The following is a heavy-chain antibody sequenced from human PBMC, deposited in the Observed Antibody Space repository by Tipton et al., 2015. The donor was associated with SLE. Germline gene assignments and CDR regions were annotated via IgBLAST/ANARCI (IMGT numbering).Heavy chain of an antibody. D-gene: IGHD6-13*01. CDR3: ARGVAGYYYNCYMDV. V-gene: IGHV4-34*01. CDR1: GGSFSGYY. Sequence: GLVKPSETLSLTCGVYGGSFSGYYWSWIRQPPGKGLEWIGEINYSGSANYNPSLKSRVTISVDTSKNHFSLKVNSVTAADTAVYYCARGVAGYYYNCYMDVWGKGTTVTVSS. J-gene: IGHJ6*03. CDR2: INYSGSA.